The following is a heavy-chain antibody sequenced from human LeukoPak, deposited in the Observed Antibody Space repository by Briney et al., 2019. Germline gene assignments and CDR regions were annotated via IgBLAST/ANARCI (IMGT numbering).Heavy chain of an antibody. CDR1: GGSISSSSYY. CDR2: IYYSGST. D-gene: IGHD2-21*01. Sequence: SETLSLTCTVSGGSISSSSYYWGWIRQPPGKGLEWIGSIYYSGSTYYNPSLKSRVTLSVDTSKNQFSLKLSSVTAADTTVYYCARQGSGGVDYWGQGTLVTVSS. J-gene: IGHJ4*02. V-gene: IGHV4-39*01. CDR3: ARQGSGGVDY.